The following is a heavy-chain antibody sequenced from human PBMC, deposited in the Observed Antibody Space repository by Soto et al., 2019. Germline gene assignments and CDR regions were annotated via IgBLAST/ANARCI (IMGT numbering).Heavy chain of an antibody. Sequence: EVQLVESGGGLIQPGGSLRLSCAASGFTVSSNYMSWVRQAPGKGLEWVSVIYSGGSTYYADSVKGRFTISRDNSKNTLYLQMNSLRAEDTAVYYCARDWNSWSPHLDYWGQGTLVTVSS. CDR2: IYSGGST. J-gene: IGHJ4*02. CDR1: GFTVSSNY. CDR3: ARDWNSWSPHLDY. V-gene: IGHV3-53*01. D-gene: IGHD1-26*01.